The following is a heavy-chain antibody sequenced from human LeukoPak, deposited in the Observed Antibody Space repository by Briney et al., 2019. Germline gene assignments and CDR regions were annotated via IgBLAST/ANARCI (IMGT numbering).Heavy chain of an antibody. V-gene: IGHV3-13*04. D-gene: IGHD3-10*01. CDR3: ARGPYYYGSGSYSDF. CDR1: GFTFSSYD. Sequence: SGGSLRLSCAASGFTFSSYDMHWVRQATGKGLEWVSTIGTAGDTYYPGSVKGRFTISRENAKNSLYLQMNSLRAGDTAVYYCARGPYYYGSGSYSDFWGQGTLVTVSS. J-gene: IGHJ4*02. CDR2: IGTAGDT.